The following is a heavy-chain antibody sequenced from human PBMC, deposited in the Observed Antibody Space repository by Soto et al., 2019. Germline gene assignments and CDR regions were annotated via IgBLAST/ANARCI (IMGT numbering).Heavy chain of an antibody. CDR2: INVYNGNT. Sequence: ASVNVSYKASGYTFTSYGLSWVQQAAGQGLEWMGWINVYNGNTNYAQKLQGRGTMTTDTSTSTAYLDLRSLRSDDTAVYFCARDTSRGEYDYWGQGTLVTVSS. D-gene: IGHD3-10*01. CDR3: ARDTSRGEYDY. J-gene: IGHJ4*02. V-gene: IGHV1-18*01. CDR1: GYTFTSYG.